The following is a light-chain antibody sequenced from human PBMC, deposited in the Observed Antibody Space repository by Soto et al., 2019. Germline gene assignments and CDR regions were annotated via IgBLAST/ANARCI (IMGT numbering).Light chain of an antibody. CDR2: EVT. V-gene: IGLV2-14*01. J-gene: IGLJ1*01. Sequence: QYVLTQPAAVSGSLGQSITISCTGTSSDIGGYNFVSWYRHHPGKAPKLMIYEVTNRPSGVSNRFSGSRSGNTASLTISGLQAEDEGDYYCSSFTSSSTDVFGTGTKVTVL. CDR3: SSFTSSSTDV. CDR1: SSDIGGYNF.